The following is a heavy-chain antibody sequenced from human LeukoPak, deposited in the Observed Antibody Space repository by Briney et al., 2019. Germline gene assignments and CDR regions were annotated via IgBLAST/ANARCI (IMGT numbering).Heavy chain of an antibody. V-gene: IGHV3-53*01. CDR1: GFTVSRNY. Sequence: PGGSLRLSCAASGFTVSRNYMSWVRQAPGKGLEWVSEIYSGGSTYYAASVKGRFSISRDNSKNTVYLQMNSLRVEDTAVYYCARELREHGVFDIWGQGIMVTASS. CDR3: ARELREHGVFDI. J-gene: IGHJ3*02. CDR2: IYSGGST. D-gene: IGHD1-26*01.